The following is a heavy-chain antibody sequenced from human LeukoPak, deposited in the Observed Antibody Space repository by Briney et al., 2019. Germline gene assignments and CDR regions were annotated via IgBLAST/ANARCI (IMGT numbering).Heavy chain of an antibody. CDR2: ISLVSGHI. V-gene: IGHV3-21*01. D-gene: IGHD3-3*01. J-gene: IGHJ4*02. CDR1: GFTFSSYN. Sequence: PGGSLRLSCAASGFTFSSYNMNWVRQAPGKRLEWVSSISLVSGHIYYAESVKGRFTISRDNAKNTLYLQMNSLRVDDTAVYYCARVIPLSPTIFGPLDYWGQGTLVIVSS. CDR3: ARVIPLSPTIFGPLDY.